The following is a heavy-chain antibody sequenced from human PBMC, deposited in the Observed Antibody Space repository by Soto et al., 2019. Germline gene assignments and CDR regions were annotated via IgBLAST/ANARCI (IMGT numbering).Heavy chain of an antibody. V-gene: IGHV1-3*01. CDR1: GYTSTSYG. CDR3: VRRHVSATGIDWFDP. J-gene: IGHJ5*02. Sequence: ASVKVSCKASGYTSTSYGIHWVRQAPGQRLEWMGWINAANGDTKYSPKFQGRVTITRDTSASTAYMELSSLRSEDTAVYYCVRRHVSATGIDWFDPWGQGTRVTVSS. D-gene: IGHD6-13*01. CDR2: INAANGDT.